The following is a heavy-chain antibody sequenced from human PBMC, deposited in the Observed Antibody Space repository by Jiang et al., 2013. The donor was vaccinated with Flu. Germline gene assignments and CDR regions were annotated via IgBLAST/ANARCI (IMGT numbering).Heavy chain of an antibody. D-gene: IGHD1-26*01. CDR2: IYPGDSET. Sequence: AEVKKPGESLKISCKASGYNFMAYWIGWVRQMPGKDLEWMGMIYPGDSETKYSPSFQGQVTMSADKSINTAYLQWSSLKASDTAMYYCARTYSGSHYYFDYWGQGTLVTVSS. J-gene: IGHJ4*02. CDR1: GYNFMAYW. CDR3: ARTYSGSHYYFDY. V-gene: IGHV5-51*01.